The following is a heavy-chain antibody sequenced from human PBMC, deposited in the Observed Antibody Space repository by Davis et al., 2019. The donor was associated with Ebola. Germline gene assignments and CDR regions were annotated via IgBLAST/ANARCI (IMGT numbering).Heavy chain of an antibody. J-gene: IGHJ4*02. D-gene: IGHD1-1*01. CDR1: GGSISSGGYS. Sequence: SETLSLTCAVSGGSISSGGYSWSWIRQPPGKGLEWIGYIYYSGSTNYNPSLKSRVTISVDKSKNQFSLKLSSVTAADTAVYYCARDPLTTGDQGSDYWGQGTLVTVSS. CDR2: IYYSGST. CDR3: ARDPLTTGDQGSDY. V-gene: IGHV4-61*08.